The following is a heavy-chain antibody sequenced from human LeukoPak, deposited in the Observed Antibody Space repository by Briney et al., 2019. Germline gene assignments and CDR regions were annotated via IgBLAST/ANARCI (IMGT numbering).Heavy chain of an antibody. CDR3: ARVSQVAERRFDY. V-gene: IGHV1-2*02. Sequence: ASVKVSCKASGYTFTSYGISWVRQAPGQGLEWMGWINPNSGGTNYAQKFQGRVTMTRDTSISTAYMELSRLRSDDTAVYYCARVSQVAERRFDYWGQGTLVTVSS. CDR2: INPNSGGT. D-gene: IGHD2-15*01. CDR1: GYTFTSYG. J-gene: IGHJ4*02.